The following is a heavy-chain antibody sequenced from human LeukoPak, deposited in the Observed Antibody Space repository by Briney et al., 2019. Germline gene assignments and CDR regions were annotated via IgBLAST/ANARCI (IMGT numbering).Heavy chain of an antibody. Sequence: GGSLRLSCAASRFTFSNYAVSWVRQAPGKGLEWVSGISGSGGSTYYADSVKGRFTISRDNSKNTLYLQMNSLRAEDTAVYYCARTFLGATYHTHFDYWGQGTLVTVSS. CDR1: RFTFSNYA. D-gene: IGHD1-26*01. V-gene: IGHV3-23*01. CDR3: ARTFLGATYHTHFDY. CDR2: ISGSGGST. J-gene: IGHJ4*02.